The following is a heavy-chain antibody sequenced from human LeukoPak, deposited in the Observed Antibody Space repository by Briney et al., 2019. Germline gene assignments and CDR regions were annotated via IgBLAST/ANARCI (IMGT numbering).Heavy chain of an antibody. D-gene: IGHD3-22*01. CDR3: ARGLGSGYWGPPFDY. CDR1: GFTFSNYA. CDR2: ISGSGGST. V-gene: IGHV3-23*01. J-gene: IGHJ4*02. Sequence: PGGSLRLSCAASGFTFSNYAMSWVRQAPGKGLEWVSAISGSGGSTYYADSVKGRFTISRDNSKNTLYLQMNSLRAEDTAVYYCARGLGSGYWGPPFDYWGQGTLVTVSS.